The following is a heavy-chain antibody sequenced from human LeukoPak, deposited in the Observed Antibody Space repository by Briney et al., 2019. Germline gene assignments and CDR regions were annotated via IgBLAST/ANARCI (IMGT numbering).Heavy chain of an antibody. CDR1: GYSFTSYW. J-gene: IGHJ3*02. Sequence: GESLKISCKGSGYSFTSYWISWVRQMPGKGLEWMGIIYPGDSDTRYSPSFQGQVTISADKSISTAYLQWSSLKASDTAMYYCAIDLEGEWEPPSSFIGIWGQGTMVTVSS. V-gene: IGHV5-51*01. CDR3: AIDLEGEWEPPSSFIGI. CDR2: IYPGDSDT. D-gene: IGHD1-26*01.